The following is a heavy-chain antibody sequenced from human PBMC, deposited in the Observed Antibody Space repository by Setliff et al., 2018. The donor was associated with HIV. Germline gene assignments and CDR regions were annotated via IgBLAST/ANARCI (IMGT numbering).Heavy chain of an antibody. CDR3: ARNQGDSSGCYAGDF. V-gene: IGHV1-46*01. J-gene: IGHJ4*01. Sequence: ASVKVSCKASGYTFTTSPMHWVRQAPGQGLEWMGVINTSGGSAGYAEKFRGRVTMTRDTSTNTVYMDLRNLRSEDTAVYYCARNQGDSSGCYAGDFWGHGTLVTVSS. CDR1: GYTFTTSP. CDR2: INTSGGSA. D-gene: IGHD6-19*01.